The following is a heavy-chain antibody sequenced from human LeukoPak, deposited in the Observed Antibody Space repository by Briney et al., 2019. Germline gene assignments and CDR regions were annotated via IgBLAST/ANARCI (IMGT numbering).Heavy chain of an antibody. Sequence: GGSLRLSCAASGFTFSCYRMSWVRQAPGKGLEWVANIKQDGSEKYYVDSVKGRFTISRDNAKNSLYLQMNSLRAEDTAVYYCAREYLGGSADYWGQGTLVTVSS. J-gene: IGHJ4*02. CDR2: IKQDGSEK. V-gene: IGHV3-7*01. D-gene: IGHD3-16*01. CDR1: GFTFSCYR. CDR3: AREYLGGSADY.